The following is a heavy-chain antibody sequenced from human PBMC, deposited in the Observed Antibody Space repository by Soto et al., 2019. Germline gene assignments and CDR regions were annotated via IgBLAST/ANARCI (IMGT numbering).Heavy chain of an antibody. D-gene: IGHD2-15*01. CDR1: GFTFSSYG. Sequence: QVQLVESGGGVVQPGRSLRLSCAASGFTFSSYGMHWVRQAPGKGLEWVAVISYDGSNKYYADSVKGRFTISRDNSKNTLYLQMNSLRAEDTAVYYCAKDLGLYCSGGSCYSFDYWGQGTLVTVSS. J-gene: IGHJ4*02. V-gene: IGHV3-30*18. CDR2: ISYDGSNK. CDR3: AKDLGLYCSGGSCYSFDY.